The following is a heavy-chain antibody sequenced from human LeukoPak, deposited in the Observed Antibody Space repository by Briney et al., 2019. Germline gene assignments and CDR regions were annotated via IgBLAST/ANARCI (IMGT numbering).Heavy chain of an antibody. CDR1: GFTFSSYS. D-gene: IGHD3-10*01. Sequence: PGGSLRLSCAAPGFTFSSYSMSWVRQAPGKGLEWVSHISTSSGTIYYADSVKGRFTISRDNAKNSLYLQMNSLRDEDTAVYYCARVLRGAFDIWGQGTMVTVSS. CDR3: ARVLRGAFDI. V-gene: IGHV3-48*02. J-gene: IGHJ3*02. CDR2: ISTSSGTI.